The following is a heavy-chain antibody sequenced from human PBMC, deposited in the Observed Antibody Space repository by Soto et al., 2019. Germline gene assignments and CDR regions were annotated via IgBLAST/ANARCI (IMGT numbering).Heavy chain of an antibody. CDR1: GYTFTSYD. J-gene: IGHJ6*02. D-gene: IGHD1-1*01. CDR2: MNPNSGNT. CDR3: AKRSRTRTMDF. Sequence: ASVKVSCKASGYTFTSYDINWVRQATGQGLEWMGWMNPNSGNTSYAQKFQGRVTMTRNTSISTAYMELSSLRSEDTAVYYCAKRSRTRTMDFWGQGTTVTVSS. V-gene: IGHV1-8*01.